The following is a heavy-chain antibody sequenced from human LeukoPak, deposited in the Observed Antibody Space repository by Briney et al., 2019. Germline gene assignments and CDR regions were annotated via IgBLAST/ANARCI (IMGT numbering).Heavy chain of an antibody. CDR1: GFTFSDHF. D-gene: IGHD6-19*01. V-gene: IGHV3-72*01. J-gene: IGHJ4*02. Sequence: GGSLRLSCVVSGFTFSDHFLDWVRQAPGKGLEWVGRSRNKAKSYTTEYAASVKGRFAISRDDSKNSLYLQMNSLKTEDTAVYYCVRVGSVAGSDYLDYWGQGTLVTVSS. CDR2: SRNKAKSYTT. CDR3: VRVGSVAGSDYLDY.